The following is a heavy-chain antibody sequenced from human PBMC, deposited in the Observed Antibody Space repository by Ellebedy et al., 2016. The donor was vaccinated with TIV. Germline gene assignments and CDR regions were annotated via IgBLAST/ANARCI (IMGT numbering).Heavy chain of an antibody. CDR2: ISGSGGST. D-gene: IGHD6-19*01. Sequence: GESLKISCAASGFTFSSYAMSWVRQAPGKGLEWVSAISGSGGSTYYADSVKGRFAISRDNSKNTPYLQMNSLRAEDTAVYYCAKDDEAGWGQGTLVTVSS. V-gene: IGHV3-23*01. CDR1: GFTFSSYA. J-gene: IGHJ4*02. CDR3: AKDDEAG.